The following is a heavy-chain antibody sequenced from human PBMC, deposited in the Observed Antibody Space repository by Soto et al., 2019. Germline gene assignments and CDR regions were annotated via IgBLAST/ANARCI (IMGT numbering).Heavy chain of an antibody. V-gene: IGHV4-59*08. Sequence: SETLSLTCTVSGGSISSYYWSWIRQPPGKGLEWIGYIYYSGSTNYNPSLKSRVTISVDTSKNQFSLKLSSVTAADTAVYYCARLAGGGWFDYWGQGTLVTVSS. CDR3: ARLAGGGWFDY. CDR2: IYYSGST. D-gene: IGHD6-19*01. CDR1: GGSISSYY. J-gene: IGHJ4*02.